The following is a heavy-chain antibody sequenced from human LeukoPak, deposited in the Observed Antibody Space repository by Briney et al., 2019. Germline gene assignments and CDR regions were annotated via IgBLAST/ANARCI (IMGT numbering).Heavy chain of an antibody. CDR3: ARDSPDYYDSSGYYANWFDP. V-gene: IGHV5-51*01. J-gene: IGHJ5*02. CDR1: GYSFTSYW. Sequence: GESLKISCKGSGYSFTSYWIGWVRQMPGKGLEWMGIIYPGDSDTRYSPSFQGQVTISADKSISTAYLQWSSLKASDTAMYYCARDSPDYYDSSGYYANWFDPWGQGTLVTVSS. CDR2: IYPGDSDT. D-gene: IGHD3-22*01.